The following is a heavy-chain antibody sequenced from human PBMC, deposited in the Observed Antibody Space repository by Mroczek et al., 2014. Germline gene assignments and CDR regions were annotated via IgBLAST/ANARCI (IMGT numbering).Heavy chain of an antibody. J-gene: IGHJ4*02. CDR2: IYYSGST. CDR3: ARHNEYSSSWFDY. D-gene: IGHD6-13*01. V-gene: IGHV4-39*01. Sequence: QVQLVESGPGLVKPSETLSLTCTVSGGSISSSSYYWGWIRQPPGKGLEWIGSIYYSGSTYYNPSLKSRVTISVDTSKNQFSLKLSSVTAADTAVYYCARHNEYSSSWFDYWGQGTLVTVSS. CDR1: GGSISSSSYY.